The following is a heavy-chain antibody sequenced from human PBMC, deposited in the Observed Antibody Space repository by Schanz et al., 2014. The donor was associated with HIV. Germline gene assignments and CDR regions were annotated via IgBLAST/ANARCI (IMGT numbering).Heavy chain of an antibody. J-gene: IGHJ4*02. CDR3: AKPEYDSRGDSQSHFDY. CDR2: ISESGSRS. Sequence: EVQLLESGGGLVQPGGSLRLSCAASGLTFSDYAMTWVRQAPGKGLEWVSSISESGSRSYYADSVNGRFTISRDNSKNTLYLQMTTLRTEDTAVYYCAKPEYDSRGDSQSHFDYWGQGTLVTVSS. D-gene: IGHD3-22*01. CDR1: GLTFSDYA. V-gene: IGHV3-23*01.